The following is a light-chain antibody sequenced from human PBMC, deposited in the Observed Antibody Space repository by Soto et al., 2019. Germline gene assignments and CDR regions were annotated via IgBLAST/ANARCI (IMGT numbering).Light chain of an antibody. V-gene: IGKV3-11*01. CDR3: QQRSAWIT. CDR2: DAS. Sequence: EIVLTQSPATLSLSPGERATLSCRASQSVSNSLAWFQQKPGQAPRLLIYDASNRATGIPARFSGSGSGTDFTLTNSSLVPEDFAVYNCQQRSAWITFGQGTRLEI. CDR1: QSVSNS. J-gene: IGKJ5*01.